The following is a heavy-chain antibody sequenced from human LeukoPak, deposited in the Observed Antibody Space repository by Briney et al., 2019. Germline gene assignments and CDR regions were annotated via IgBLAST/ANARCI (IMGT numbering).Heavy chain of an antibody. V-gene: IGHV4-59*08. CDR2: IYYSGST. CDR3: ARHRRGYCTNGVCKVVVDYFDY. CDR1: GVSISSYY. Sequence: PSETLSLTCTVSGVSISSYYWSWIRQPPGKGLEWIGYIYYSGSTNYNPSLKSRVTISVDTSKNQFSLKLSSVTAADTAVYYCARHRRGYCTNGVCKVVVDYFDYWGQGTLVTVSS. D-gene: IGHD2-8*01. J-gene: IGHJ4*02.